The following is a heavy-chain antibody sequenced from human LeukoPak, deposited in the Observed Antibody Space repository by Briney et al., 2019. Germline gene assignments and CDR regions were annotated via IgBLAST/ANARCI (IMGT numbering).Heavy chain of an antibody. CDR1: GGSISSYY. CDR2: IYYSGST. CDR3: GRLRGAMTTVTSIFDS. Sequence: SQTLSLTCTVSGGSISSYYWSWIRQPPGKGLEWIGYIYYSGSTNYNPSLKSRVTISVDTSKNQFSLKLGSVTAADTAVYYCGRLRGAMTTVTSIFDSWGQGTLVTVSS. J-gene: IGHJ4*02. D-gene: IGHD4-17*01. V-gene: IGHV4-59*08.